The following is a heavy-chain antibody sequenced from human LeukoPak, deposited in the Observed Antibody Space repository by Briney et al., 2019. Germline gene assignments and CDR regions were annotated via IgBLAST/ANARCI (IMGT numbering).Heavy chain of an antibody. Sequence: ASVKVSCKASGGTFSSYAISWVRQAPGQGLEWMGWLSPKSGDTGYAQKFQGRVTMTMNTSINTAYMELSSLRSEDTAVYYCARRGVATIRKWFDPWGQGTLVTVSS. V-gene: IGHV1-8*02. J-gene: IGHJ5*02. D-gene: IGHD5-24*01. CDR3: ARRGVATIRKWFDP. CDR1: GGTFSSYA. CDR2: LSPKSGDT.